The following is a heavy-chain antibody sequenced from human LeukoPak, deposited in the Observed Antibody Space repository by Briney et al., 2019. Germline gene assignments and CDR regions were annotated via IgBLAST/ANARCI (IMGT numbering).Heavy chain of an antibody. CDR1: GFTFSSYT. Sequence: QPGGSLRLSCTASGFTFSSYTMNWVRQTPGKGLEWVSGISASGASNYYAESVKGRFTISRHNPKNTLYLEMSSLRGEDTAVYYCAKIPGQFLEWNSHHFDYWGQGTLVTVSS. CDR2: ISASGASN. J-gene: IGHJ4*02. CDR3: AKIPGQFLEWNSHHFDY. V-gene: IGHV3-23*01. D-gene: IGHD3-3*01.